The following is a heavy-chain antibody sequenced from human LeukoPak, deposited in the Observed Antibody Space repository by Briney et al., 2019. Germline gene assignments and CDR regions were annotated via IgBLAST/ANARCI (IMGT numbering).Heavy chain of an antibody. V-gene: IGHV4-59*12. CDR2: IYYSGST. D-gene: IGHD3-22*01. CDR3: ACSGYYVGYFDY. J-gene: IGHJ4*02. CDR1: GGSISSYY. Sequence: SETLSLTCTVSGGSISSYYWSWIRQPPGKGLEWIGYIYYSGSTNYNPSLKSRVTMSVDTSKNQFSLKLSSVTAADTAVYYCACSGYYVGYFDYWGQGTLVTVSS.